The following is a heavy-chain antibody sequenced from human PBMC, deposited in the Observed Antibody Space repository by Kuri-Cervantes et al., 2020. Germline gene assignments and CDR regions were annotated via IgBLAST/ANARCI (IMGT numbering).Heavy chain of an antibody. CDR1: GFTFSSTHG. J-gene: IGHJ4*02. V-gene: IGHV3-23*01. CDR2: VSGSGDST. D-gene: IGHD3-16*02. CDR3: AKGMSYHDY. Sequence: GESLKISCAASGFTFSSTHGMSWVRQAPGKGLEWVSSVSGSGDSTFYADSVKGRFTISRDNSKSMLWLQMNSLRAEDTAFYYCAKGMSYHDYWGQGTLVTDSS.